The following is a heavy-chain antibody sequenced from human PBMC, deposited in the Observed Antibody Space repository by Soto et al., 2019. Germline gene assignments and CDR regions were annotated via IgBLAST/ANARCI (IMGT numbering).Heavy chain of an antibody. CDR3: AIFPWYSSSIWWFAP. V-gene: IGHV4-31*03. CDR1: GGSISSGGYY. CDR2: IYYSGST. J-gene: IGHJ5*02. Sequence: SETLSLTCTVSGGSISSGGYYWSWIRQHPGKGLEWIGYIYYSGSTYYNPSLKSRVTISVDTSKNQFSLKLSSVTAADTAVYYCAIFPWYSSSIWWFAPWGQGTLVIVSS. D-gene: IGHD6-6*01.